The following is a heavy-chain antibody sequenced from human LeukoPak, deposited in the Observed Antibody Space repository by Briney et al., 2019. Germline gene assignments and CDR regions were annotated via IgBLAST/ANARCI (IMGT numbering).Heavy chain of an antibody. Sequence: EASVKVSCKASGGTFSSYAISWVRQAPGQGLEWMGRIISIFGTANYAQKFQGRVTINTDESTSTAYMELSSLRSEDTAVYYCARDSYYYGSGSYYNASFQHWGQGTLVTVSS. CDR1: GGTFSSYA. J-gene: IGHJ1*01. CDR3: ARDSYYYGSGSYYNASFQH. V-gene: IGHV1-69*05. CDR2: IISIFGTA. D-gene: IGHD3-10*01.